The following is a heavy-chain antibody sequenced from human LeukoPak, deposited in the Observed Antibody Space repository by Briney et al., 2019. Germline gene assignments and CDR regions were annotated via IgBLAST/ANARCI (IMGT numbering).Heavy chain of an antibody. Sequence: GGSLRLSCAASGFTFSAYGMSWVRQSPRKGLEWVSGVSGADGTTYYADSVKGRFTISRDNSKNTLYLQMNSLRAEDTAVYYCAKPSGSYLYYYYYMDVWGKGTTVTVSS. CDR3: AKPSGSYLYYYYYMDV. D-gene: IGHD1-26*01. J-gene: IGHJ6*03. V-gene: IGHV3-23*01. CDR1: GFTFSAYG. CDR2: VSGADGTT.